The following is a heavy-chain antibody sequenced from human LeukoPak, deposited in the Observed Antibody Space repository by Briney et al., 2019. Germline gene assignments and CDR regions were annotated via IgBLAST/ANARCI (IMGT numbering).Heavy chain of an antibody. CDR2: IKQDGSEK. CDR3: ARAFGAVADGAFDI. V-gene: IGHV3-7*03. D-gene: IGHD6-19*01. Sequence: GGYLRLYCAASGFTFSSYWMSWVRQAPGKGLEWVANIKQDGSEKYYVDSVKGRFTISRDNAKNSLYLQMNSLRAEDTAVYYCARAFGAVADGAFDIWGQGTMVTVSS. CDR1: GFTFSSYW. J-gene: IGHJ3*02.